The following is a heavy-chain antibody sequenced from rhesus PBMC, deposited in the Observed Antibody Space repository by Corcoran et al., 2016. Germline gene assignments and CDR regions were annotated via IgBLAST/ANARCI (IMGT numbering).Heavy chain of an antibody. J-gene: IGHJ3*01. V-gene: IGHV4-173*01. CDR3: AREVGITMIVVITPGGAFDF. CDR1: GGSRTSNY. D-gene: IGHD3-28*01. Sequence: QLQLQESGPGPVKPSEPLSPTCAVSGGSRTSNYLSWICHPPGQGRGWVGRIAGSGGSTDYNPSLKSRVTISTDTSKNQVSLKLSSVTAADTAVYYCAREVGITMIVVITPGGAFDFWGQGLRVTVSS. CDR2: IAGSGGST.